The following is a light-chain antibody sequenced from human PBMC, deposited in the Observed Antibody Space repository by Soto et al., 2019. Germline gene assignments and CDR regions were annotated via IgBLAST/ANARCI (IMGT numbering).Light chain of an antibody. CDR1: QSVGNN. J-gene: IGKJ4*01. CDR3: QQYGDWPLT. Sequence: EIVLTQSPATLSVSPGERATLSCRASQSVGNNFAWYQQKPGQAPRLLIFATSTRATSVPARFSGSGSGTEFTLSISRLQSDDVAVYYCQQYGDWPLTFGGGAKVEIE. CDR2: ATS. V-gene: IGKV3-15*01.